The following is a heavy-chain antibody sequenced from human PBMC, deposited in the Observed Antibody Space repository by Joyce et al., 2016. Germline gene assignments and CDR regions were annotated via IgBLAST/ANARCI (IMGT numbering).Heavy chain of an antibody. CDR1: GFTFSTYG. J-gene: IGHJ4*02. V-gene: IGHV3-30*18. CDR2: ISYDGSNK. CDR3: AKNRVAVSTHYYFDS. D-gene: IGHD5/OR15-5a*01. Sequence: QVPLVESGGGVVQPGRSLRLSCAASGFTFSTYGMHWVRQAPGKGLEWVTLISYDGSNKNYAASVKGRFTISRDNSKNTLYLQMNSLGAEDTAVYYCAKNRVAVSTHYYFDSWGQGTLVTVSS.